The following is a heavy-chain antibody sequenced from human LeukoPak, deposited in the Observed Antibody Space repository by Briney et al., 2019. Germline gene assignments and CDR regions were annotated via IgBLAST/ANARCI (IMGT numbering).Heavy chain of an antibody. Sequence: EASVKVSCKASGGTFSSYAISWVRQAPGQGLEWMGGIIPIFGTANYAQKFQGRVTITADKSTSTAYMELSSLRSEDTVIYYCARIRDGYNDAYDIWGQGTVVTVPS. D-gene: IGHD5-24*01. CDR2: IIPIFGTA. V-gene: IGHV1-69*06. CDR3: ARIRDGYNDAYDI. J-gene: IGHJ3*02. CDR1: GGTFSSYA.